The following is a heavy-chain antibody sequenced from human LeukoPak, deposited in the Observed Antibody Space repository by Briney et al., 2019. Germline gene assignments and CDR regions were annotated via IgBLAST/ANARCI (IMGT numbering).Heavy chain of an antibody. V-gene: IGHV4-34*01. CDR2: INHSGST. CDR3: ARWFGESHDAFDI. J-gene: IGHJ3*02. CDR1: GGSFSGYY. D-gene: IGHD3-10*01. Sequence: SETLSLTCAVYGGSFSGYYWSWIRQPPGKGLEWIGEINHSGSTNYNPSLKSRVTISVDTSKNQFSLKLSSVTAADTAVYYCARWFGESHDAFDIWGQGTMGTVSS.